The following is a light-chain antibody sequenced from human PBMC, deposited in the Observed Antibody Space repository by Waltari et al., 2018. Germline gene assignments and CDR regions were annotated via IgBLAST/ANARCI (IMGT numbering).Light chain of an antibody. CDR2: DVS. CDR1: QSVSSY. CDR3: QERSDWPPT. V-gene: IGKV3-11*01. J-gene: IGKJ2*01. Sequence: EIVLTQSPATLSLSPGERATLSCRASQSVSSYLAWYQQKPGQAPRLLIYDVSNRATGIPASFSGSGSGTDFTLTISSLEPEDFAVYYCQERSDWPPTFGQGTKLEIK.